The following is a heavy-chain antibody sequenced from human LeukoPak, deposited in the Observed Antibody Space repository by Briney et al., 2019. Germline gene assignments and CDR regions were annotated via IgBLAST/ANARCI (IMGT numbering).Heavy chain of an antibody. D-gene: IGHD7-27*01. CDR2: INEDGSEK. J-gene: IGHJ3*01. Sequence: GGSLRLSCAGSGFMFSNYWMTWVRQAPGKGLEWVANINEDGSEKYYVDSMKGRFTISRDNARNSLYLQMNSLRAEDTAVYYCASEINWGSGAIDVWGQGTMVTVSS. CDR1: GFMFSNYW. CDR3: ASEINWGSGAIDV. V-gene: IGHV3-7*01.